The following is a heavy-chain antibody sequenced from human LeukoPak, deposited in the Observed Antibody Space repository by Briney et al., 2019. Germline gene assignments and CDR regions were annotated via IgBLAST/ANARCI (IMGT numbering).Heavy chain of an antibody. CDR3: ARGHSSGYYVSTLFDY. J-gene: IGHJ4*02. D-gene: IGHD3-22*01. CDR2: INPSGGST. V-gene: IGHV1-46*01. CDR1: GYTFTSYY. Sequence: ASVKVSCTASGYTFTSYYMHWVRQAPGQGLEWMGIINPSGGSTSYAQKFQGRVTMTRDTSTSTVYMELSSLRSEDTAVYYCARGHSSGYYVSTLFDYWGQGTLVTVSS.